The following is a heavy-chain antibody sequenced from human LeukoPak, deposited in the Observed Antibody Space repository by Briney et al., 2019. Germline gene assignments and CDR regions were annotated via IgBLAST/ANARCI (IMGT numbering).Heavy chain of an antibody. Sequence: GGSLRLSCAASGFTFSSYAMHWVRQAPGKGLEWVAVISYDGSNKYYADSVKGRFTISRDNSKNTLYLQMNSLRAEDTAVYYCARNLEAIFGPVTPGLYWGQGTLVTVSS. CDR1: GFTFSSYA. J-gene: IGHJ4*02. CDR2: ISYDGSNK. CDR3: ARNLEAIFGPVTPGLY. D-gene: IGHD3/OR15-3a*01. V-gene: IGHV3-30-3*01.